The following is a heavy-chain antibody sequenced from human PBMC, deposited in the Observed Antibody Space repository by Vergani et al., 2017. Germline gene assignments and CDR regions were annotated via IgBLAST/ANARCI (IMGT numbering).Heavy chain of an antibody. V-gene: IGHV3-48*03. CDR2: ISSSGSTI. CDR1: GFTFSSYE. Sequence: EVQLVESGGGLVQPGGSLRLSCAASGFTFSSYEMNWVRQAPGKGLEWVSYISSSGSTIYYADSVKGRFTISRDNAKNSLYLQMNSLRAEDTAVYYCARGCLRMPQGDYMDVWGKGTTVTVSS. D-gene: IGHD5-12*01. J-gene: IGHJ6*03. CDR3: ARGCLRMPQGDYMDV.